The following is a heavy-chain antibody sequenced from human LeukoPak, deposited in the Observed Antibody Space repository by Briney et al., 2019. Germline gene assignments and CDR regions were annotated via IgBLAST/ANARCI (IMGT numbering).Heavy chain of an antibody. CDR2: ISGSGDST. J-gene: IGHJ4*02. CDR3: AKDRQYSSGWFIFDY. CDR1: GFTFSSYA. D-gene: IGHD6-19*01. V-gene: IGHV3-23*01. Sequence: PGGSLRLSCAASGFTFSSYAMSWVRQAPGKGLEWVSVISGSGDSTYYADSVKGRFTISRDNSQNTLYLQMNSLRAEDTAVYYCAKDRQYSSGWFIFDYWGQGALVTVSS.